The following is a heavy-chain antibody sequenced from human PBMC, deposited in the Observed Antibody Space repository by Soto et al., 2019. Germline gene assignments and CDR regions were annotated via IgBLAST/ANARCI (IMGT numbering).Heavy chain of an antibody. Sequence: PSETLSLTCTVSGGSISSGGYYWRWIRQPPGKGLEWIGYIYYSGSTYYNPSLKSRVTISVDTSKNQFSLKVNSMTAADTAVYYCAREEAMIISGYLDSWGQGTLVTVSS. D-gene: IGHD3-22*01. CDR2: IYYSGST. V-gene: IGHV4-30-4*01. CDR1: GGSISSGGYY. CDR3: AREEAMIISGYLDS. J-gene: IGHJ4*02.